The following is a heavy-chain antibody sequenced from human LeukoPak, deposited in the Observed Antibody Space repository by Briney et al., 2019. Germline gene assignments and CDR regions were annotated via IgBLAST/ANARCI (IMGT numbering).Heavy chain of an antibody. CDR3: AKPRLGSIYDFWSDQFLPGY. J-gene: IGHJ4*02. V-gene: IGHV3-23*01. Sequence: PGGSLRLSCAASGFTVSSNYMSWVRQAPGKGLEWVSAISGSGGSTYYADSVKGRFTISRDNSKNTLYLQMNSLRAEDTAVYYCAKPRLGSIYDFWSDQFLPGYWGQGTLVTVSS. CDR1: GFTVSSNY. CDR2: ISGSGGST. D-gene: IGHD3-3*01.